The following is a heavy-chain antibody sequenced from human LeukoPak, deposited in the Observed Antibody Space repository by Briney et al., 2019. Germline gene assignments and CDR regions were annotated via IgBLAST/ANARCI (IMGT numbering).Heavy chain of an antibody. J-gene: IGHJ4*02. D-gene: IGHD2-8*01. Sequence: ASAKVSCKASGYTFTGYYMHWVRQAPGQGLEWMGWINPNSGGTNYAQKFQGRVTMTRDTSISTAYMELSRLRSDDTAVYYCARGTPRTNGVCYTFWGQGTLVTVSS. CDR1: GYTFTGYY. CDR3: ARGTPRTNGVCYTF. CDR2: INPNSGGT. V-gene: IGHV1-2*02.